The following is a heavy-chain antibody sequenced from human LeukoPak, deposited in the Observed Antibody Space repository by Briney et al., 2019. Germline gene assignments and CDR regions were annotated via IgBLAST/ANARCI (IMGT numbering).Heavy chain of an antibody. CDR3: ARDSSLGYSYGEYYFDY. J-gene: IGHJ4*02. Sequence: ASVKVSFKASGYTFTGYYMHWVRQAPGQGVEWMGWINPNSGGTSYEQKFQGRVTMTRDTSISTAYMELSRLRSDGTAVYYCARDSSLGYSYGEYYFDYWGQGTLVTVSS. V-gene: IGHV1-2*02. D-gene: IGHD5-18*01. CDR1: GYTFTGYY. CDR2: INPNSGGT.